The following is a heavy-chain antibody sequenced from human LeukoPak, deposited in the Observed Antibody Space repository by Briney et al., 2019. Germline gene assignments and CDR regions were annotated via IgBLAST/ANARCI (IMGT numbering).Heavy chain of an antibody. J-gene: IGHJ5*02. CDR2: INWNGGST. CDR3: ARDRGVDTAMVNWFDP. D-gene: IGHD5-18*01. CDR1: GFTFSNYA. V-gene: IGHV3-20*04. Sequence: GGSLRLSCAASGFTFSNYAMSWVRQAPGKGLEWVSGINWNGGSTGYADSVKGRFTISRDNAKNSLYLQMNSLRAEDTALYYCARDRGVDTAMVNWFDPWGQGTLVTVSS.